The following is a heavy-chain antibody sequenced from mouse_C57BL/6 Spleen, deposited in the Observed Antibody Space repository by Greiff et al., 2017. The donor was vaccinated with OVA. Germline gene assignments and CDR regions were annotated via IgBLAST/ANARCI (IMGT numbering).Heavy chain of an antibody. D-gene: IGHD1-1*01. J-gene: IGHJ4*01. CDR1: GFTFSDYG. V-gene: IGHV5-17*01. CDR3: AKAVVARYMDY. Sequence: EVKLVESGGGLVKPGGSLTLSCAASGFTFSDYGMHWVRQAPEKGLEWVAYISSGSSTIYYADTVKGRFTISRDNAKNTLFLQMTSLRSEDTAMYYCAKAVVARYMDYWGQGTSVTVSS. CDR2: ISSGSSTI.